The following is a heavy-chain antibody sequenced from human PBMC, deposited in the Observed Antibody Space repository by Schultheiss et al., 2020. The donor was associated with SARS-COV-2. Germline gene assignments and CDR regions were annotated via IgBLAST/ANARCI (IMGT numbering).Heavy chain of an antibody. D-gene: IGHD2-2*01. V-gene: IGHV3-33*08. CDR2: IWYDGSNK. J-gene: IGHJ6*02. CDR3: ARDRFNWVPAANGGYYFFGMDV. CDR1: GFTFSSYA. Sequence: GGSLRLSCAASGFTFSSYAMHWVRQAPGKGLEWVAVIWYDGSNKYYADSVKGRFTISRDNSKNTLYLQMNSLRAEDTAVYYCARDRFNWVPAANGGYYFFGMDVWGQGTTVTVSS.